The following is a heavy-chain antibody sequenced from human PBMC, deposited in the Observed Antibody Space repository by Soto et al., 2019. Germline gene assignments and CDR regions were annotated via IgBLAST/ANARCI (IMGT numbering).Heavy chain of an antibody. Sequence: SETLSLTCAVYGGSFSGYYWSWIRQPPGKGLEWIGEINHSGSTNYNPSLKSRVTISVDTSKNQFSLKLSSVTAADTAVYYCARTHYDYIWGSYRPYYFDYWGQGTLVTVSS. J-gene: IGHJ4*02. CDR2: INHSGST. CDR3: ARTHYDYIWGSYRPYYFDY. V-gene: IGHV4-34*01. CDR1: GGSFSGYY. D-gene: IGHD3-16*02.